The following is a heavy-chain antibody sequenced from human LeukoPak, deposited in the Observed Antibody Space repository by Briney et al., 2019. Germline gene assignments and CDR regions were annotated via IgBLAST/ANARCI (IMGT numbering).Heavy chain of an antibody. V-gene: IGHV3-30*02. J-gene: IGHJ4*02. CDR2: IRNDGSIQ. Sequence: PGGSLRLSCAASGFTFSSYAMHWVRQAPGQGLDWVAFIRNDGSIQYYGDSVKGRFTISRDNSKSTLYLQMNSLRSEDTAVYYCARGDCSGDCYHPLYYWGQGSLVTVSS. D-gene: IGHD2-21*02. CDR3: ARGDCSGDCYHPLYY. CDR1: GFTFSSYA.